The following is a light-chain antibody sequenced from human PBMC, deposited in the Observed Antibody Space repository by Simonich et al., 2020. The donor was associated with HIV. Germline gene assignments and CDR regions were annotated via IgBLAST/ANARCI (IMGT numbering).Light chain of an antibody. J-gene: IGKJ3*01. CDR2: CAS. CDR1: QSVSSN. V-gene: IGKV3-15*01. CDR3: QQFNNYLIT. Sequence: EIVMTQSPATLSVSPGERATLSCRASQSVSSNLAWYQTNPGQAPRLLIYCASTRATGIPARFSCSGSGTEFTLTISSMQSEDFATYYCQQFNNYLITFGPGTKVDIK.